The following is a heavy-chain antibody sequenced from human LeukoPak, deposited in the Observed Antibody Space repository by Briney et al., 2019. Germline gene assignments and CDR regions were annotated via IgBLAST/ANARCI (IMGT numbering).Heavy chain of an antibody. J-gene: IGHJ6*03. Sequence: ASVKVSCKASGYTFTSYGMGWVRQAPGQGLEWMGWISSYNGNTNYAQKLQGRFTMTTDTSTSTAYMELRSLRSDDTAVYYCARDSVIVHFGVVRHYYYYMDVWGKETTVTVSS. CDR1: GYTFTSYG. CDR2: ISSYNGNT. D-gene: IGHD3-3*01. V-gene: IGHV1-18*01. CDR3: ARDSVIVHFGVVRHYYYYMDV.